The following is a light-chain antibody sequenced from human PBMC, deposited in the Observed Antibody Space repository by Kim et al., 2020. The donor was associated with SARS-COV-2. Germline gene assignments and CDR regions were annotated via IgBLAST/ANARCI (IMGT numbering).Light chain of an antibody. CDR1: QSVSSY. V-gene: IGKV3-11*01. J-gene: IGKJ2*01. CDR3: QQRSNWPPVYP. Sequence: EIVLTQSPATLSLSPGERATLSCRASQSVSSYLAWYQQKPGQAPRLLIYDASNGATGIPARFSGSGSGTDFTLTISSLEPEDFAVYYCQQRSNWPPVYPFGQGTKLKIK. CDR2: DAS.